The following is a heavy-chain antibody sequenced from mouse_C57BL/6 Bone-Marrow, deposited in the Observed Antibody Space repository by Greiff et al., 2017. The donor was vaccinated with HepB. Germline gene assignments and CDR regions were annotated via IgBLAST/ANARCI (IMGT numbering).Heavy chain of an antibody. D-gene: IGHD1-1*01. V-gene: IGHV5-17*01. Sequence: EVHLVESGGGLVKPGGSLKLSCAASGFTFSDYGMHWVRQAPEKGLEWVAYISSGSSTIYYADTVKGRFTISRDNAKNTLFLQMNSLRSEDTAMYYCARKPVYYYGSRYWYFDVWGTGTTVTVSS. CDR2: ISSGSSTI. CDR1: GFTFSDYG. CDR3: ARKPVYYYGSRYWYFDV. J-gene: IGHJ1*03.